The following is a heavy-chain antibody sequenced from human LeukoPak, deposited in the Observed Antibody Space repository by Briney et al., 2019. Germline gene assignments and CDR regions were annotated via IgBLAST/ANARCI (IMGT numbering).Heavy chain of an antibody. CDR3: ARRLIGHYTVTIANSWFDP. Sequence: PSETLSLTCTVSGGSISSSSYYWGWIRQPPGKGLEWIGSIYYSGSTYYNPSLKSRVTISVDTSKNQFSLKLSSVTAADTAVYYCARRLIGHYTVTIANSWFDPWGQGTLVTVSS. J-gene: IGHJ5*02. V-gene: IGHV4-39*01. CDR1: GGSISSSSYY. D-gene: IGHD4-17*01. CDR2: IYYSGST.